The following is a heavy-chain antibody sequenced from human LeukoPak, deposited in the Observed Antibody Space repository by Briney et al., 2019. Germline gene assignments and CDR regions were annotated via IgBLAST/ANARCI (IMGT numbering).Heavy chain of an antibody. CDR3: AREDTIFGVVIRYPDY. V-gene: IGHV3-21*01. J-gene: IGHJ4*02. CDR1: GFTFSSYS. D-gene: IGHD3-3*01. CDR2: ISSSSSYI. Sequence: PGGSLRLFCAASGFTFSSYSMNWVRQAPGKGLEWVSSISSSSSYIHYADSVKGRFTISRDNAKNSLYLQMNSLRAEDTAVYYCAREDTIFGVVIRYPDYWGQGTLVTVSS.